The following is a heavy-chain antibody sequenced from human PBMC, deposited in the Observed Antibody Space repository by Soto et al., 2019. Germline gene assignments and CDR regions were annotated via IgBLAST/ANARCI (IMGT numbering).Heavy chain of an antibody. Sequence: GGSLRLSCAASGFTFSSYSMNWVRQAPGKGLEWVSSISSSSSYIYYADSVKGRFTISRDKAKNSLYLQMNSLRAEDTAVYYCARDRGVTTGNWGQGTLVTVSS. J-gene: IGHJ4*02. CDR1: GFTFSSYS. V-gene: IGHV3-21*01. CDR3: ARDRGVTTGN. D-gene: IGHD4-17*01. CDR2: ISSSSSYI.